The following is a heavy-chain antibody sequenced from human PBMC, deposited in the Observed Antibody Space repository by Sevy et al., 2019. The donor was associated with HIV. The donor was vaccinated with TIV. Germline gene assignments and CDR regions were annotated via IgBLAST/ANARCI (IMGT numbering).Heavy chain of an antibody. V-gene: IGHV3-15*01. CDR2: IRSKTGGGTT. D-gene: IGHD3-22*01. Sequence: GGSLRLSCAASGLSFSNAWMAWVRQAPGKGLEWVGRIRSKTGGGTTDFAAFAKGKFTISREDPKNTLYLQMNSLKTGDTAVYYCAIDHRRDGMIVVPFEKWGLGTLVTVSS. J-gene: IGHJ4*02. CDR3: AIDHRRDGMIVVPFEK. CDR1: GLSFSNAW.